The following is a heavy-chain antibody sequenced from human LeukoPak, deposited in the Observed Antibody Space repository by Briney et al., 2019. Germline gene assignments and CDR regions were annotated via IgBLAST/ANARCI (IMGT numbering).Heavy chain of an antibody. CDR2: IKQDGSRK. CDR3: ARDGIDGYIDY. CDR1: GFTFSSSW. Sequence: PGGPLRLSCAASGFTFSSSWMSWVRRAPGNGLEWLANIKQDGSRKYYVDSVKGRFTISRDNAKNSLYLQMNSLRVEDTAVYYCARDGIDGYIDYWGQGTLVTVSS. V-gene: IGHV3-7*01. D-gene: IGHD5-24*01. J-gene: IGHJ4*02.